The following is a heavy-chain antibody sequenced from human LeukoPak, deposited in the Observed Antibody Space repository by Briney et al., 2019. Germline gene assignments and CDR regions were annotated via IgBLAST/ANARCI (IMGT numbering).Heavy chain of an antibody. CDR3: ARRGVVDSRVGILDY. CDR1: ADSISSYY. V-gene: IGHV4-59*08. J-gene: IGHJ4*01. D-gene: IGHD2-8*02. Sequence: SETLSLTCTVSADSISSYYWSWIRQPPGKGLEWIGYIYYSGSTNYNPSLKSRVTISIDTSKNQFSLKLSSVTAADTAVYYCARRGVVDSRVGILDYWGQGNAVTVSS. CDR2: IYYSGST.